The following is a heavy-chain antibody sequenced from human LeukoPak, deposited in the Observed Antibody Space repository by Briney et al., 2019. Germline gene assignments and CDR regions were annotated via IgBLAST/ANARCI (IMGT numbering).Heavy chain of an antibody. Sequence: ASVKVSCKASGYTFTGYYMHWVRQAPGQGLEWMGWINPNSGGTNYAQKFQGRVTMTRDTSISTAYMELSRLRSDDTAVYYCASGGYYGSGSYLGDFDYWGQGTLVTVSS. D-gene: IGHD3-10*01. J-gene: IGHJ4*02. CDR3: ASGGYYGSGSYLGDFDY. CDR1: GYTFTGYY. CDR2: INPNSGGT. V-gene: IGHV1-2*02.